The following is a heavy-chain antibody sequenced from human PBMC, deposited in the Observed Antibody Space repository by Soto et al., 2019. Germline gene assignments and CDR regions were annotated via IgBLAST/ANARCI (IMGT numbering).Heavy chain of an antibody. V-gene: IGHV4-59*01. D-gene: IGHD6-13*01. CDR2: IYYSGST. CDR1: GGSISSYY. J-gene: IGHJ4*02. Sequence: SETLSLTCTVSGGSISSYYWSWIRQPPGKGLEWIGYIYYSGSTDYDPSLKSRVTISRDNSKNTLYLQMSSLRAEDTAVYYCVKVRSSSWYVAPDYWGQGTLVTVSS. CDR3: VKVRSSSWYVAPDY.